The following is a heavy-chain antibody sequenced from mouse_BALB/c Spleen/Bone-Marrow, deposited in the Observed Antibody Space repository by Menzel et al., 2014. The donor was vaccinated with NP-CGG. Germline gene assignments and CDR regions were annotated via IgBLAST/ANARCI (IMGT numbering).Heavy chain of an antibody. V-gene: IGHV3-2*02. J-gene: IGHJ1*01. CDR2: ISYSGST. CDR1: GYSITSDYA. Sequence: VQLQQSGPGLVKPSRSLSLTCTVTGYSITSDYAWNWIRQFPGNKLEWMDYISYSGSTSYNPSLKSRISITRDTSKNQFFLQLSSVTAEDTATYYCARSADWYFDVWGAGTTVTVSS. CDR3: ARSADWYFDV.